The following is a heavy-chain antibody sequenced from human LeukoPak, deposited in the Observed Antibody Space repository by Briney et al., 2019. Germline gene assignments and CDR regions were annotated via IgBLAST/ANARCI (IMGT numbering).Heavy chain of an antibody. CDR2: VIPFLGIA. J-gene: IGHJ4*02. CDR1: GGTFSSYA. CDR3: ARKGGAAGLYYFDY. V-gene: IGHV1-69*04. Sequence: SSVKVSCKASGGTFSSYAISWVRQAPGQGLEWMGRVIPFLGIAKYAQKFQGRVTITANKSTSTAYMELSSLRSEDKAVYYCARKGGAAGLYYFDYWGQGTLVTVSS. D-gene: IGHD6-13*01.